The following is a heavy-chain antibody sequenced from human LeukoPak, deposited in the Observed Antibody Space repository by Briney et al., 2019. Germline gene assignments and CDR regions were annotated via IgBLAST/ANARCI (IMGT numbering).Heavy chain of an antibody. CDR3: ATGTTCYSSGWSTSIVY. D-gene: IGHD6-19*01. CDR2: VYPGDSDT. Sequence: GEALQISCKGSGYSFTSYWIGWVRQMPGKGLEWMGIVYPGDSDTRYSPSFQGQVIISAHKSISTTYLQWSSQKAFNTGTYYCATGTTCYSSGWSTSIVYWGQGTLLTVSS. V-gene: IGHV5-51*01. J-gene: IGHJ4*02. CDR1: GYSFTSYW.